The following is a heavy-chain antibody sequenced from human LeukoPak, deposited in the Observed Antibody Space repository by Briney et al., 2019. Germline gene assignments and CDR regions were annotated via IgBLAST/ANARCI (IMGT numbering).Heavy chain of an antibody. CDR2: ISASGGST. D-gene: IGHD4-17*01. CDR1: GFTFNTYA. J-gene: IGHJ4*02. Sequence: QSGGSLRLSCAASGFTFNTYAMTWVRQAPGKGLEWVSAISASGGSTYYADSVKGRFTISRDNSKNTLYLQMNSLRADDTAIYYFAKDRADYGDNPLFDYWGQGTLVTVSS. V-gene: IGHV3-23*01. CDR3: AKDRADYGDNPLFDY.